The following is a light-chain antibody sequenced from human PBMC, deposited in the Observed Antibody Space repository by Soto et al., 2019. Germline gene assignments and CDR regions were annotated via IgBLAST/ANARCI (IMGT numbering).Light chain of an antibody. CDR3: SSYAGSRV. CDR2: EVS. Sequence: QSVLTQPPSASGSPGQSVTISCTGTSSDVGGYNYVSWYQQHPGKAPKLMIYEVSKRPSGVPDRFSGSKSGNTASLTVSGLQAEDEADYYRSSYAGSRVFGTGTKVTVL. CDR1: SSDVGGYNY. J-gene: IGLJ1*01. V-gene: IGLV2-8*01.